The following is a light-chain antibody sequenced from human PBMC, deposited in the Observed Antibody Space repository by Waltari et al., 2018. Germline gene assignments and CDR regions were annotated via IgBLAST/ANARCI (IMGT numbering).Light chain of an antibody. CDR1: SSNIGNNY. CDR3: GTWDSSLSGAV. Sequence: QSVLTQPPSVSAAPGQRVTNPCSGGSSNIGNNYVSLYRQFPGTAPKLLIYENTERPSGIPGRFSGSKSGTSATLDITGLQAGDEADYYCGTWDSSLSGAVFGGGTHLTVL. CDR2: ENT. V-gene: IGLV1-51*02. J-gene: IGLJ7*01.